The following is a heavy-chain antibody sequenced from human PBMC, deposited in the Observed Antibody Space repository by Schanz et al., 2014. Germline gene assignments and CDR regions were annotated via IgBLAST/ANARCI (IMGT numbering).Heavy chain of an antibody. CDR1: GGSISSGGSS. Sequence: QLQLQESGSGLVKPSQTLSLTCGVSGGSISSGGSSWNWIRLPPGKGLEWIGYIYHSGSTYYNPSLKSRVTISVARSKNQFSLKLPSVTAADTAVYYCARDMVENWFDSWGQGTLVTVSS. D-gene: IGHD3-10*01. J-gene: IGHJ5*01. CDR3: ARDMVENWFDS. CDR2: IYHSGST. V-gene: IGHV4-30-2*01.